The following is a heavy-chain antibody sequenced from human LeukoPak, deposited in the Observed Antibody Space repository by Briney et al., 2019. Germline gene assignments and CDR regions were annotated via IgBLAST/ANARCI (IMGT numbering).Heavy chain of an antibody. CDR1: GYTFTGYY. CDR3: ARERYDILTGYSFDY. CDR2: INPNSGGT. Sequence: ASVKVSCKASGYTFTGYYMHWVRQAPGQGLEWMGWINPNSGGTNYVQKFQGWVTMTRDTSISTAYMELSRLRSDDTAVYYCARERYDILTGYSFDYWGQGTLVTVSS. D-gene: IGHD3-9*01. V-gene: IGHV1-2*04. J-gene: IGHJ4*02.